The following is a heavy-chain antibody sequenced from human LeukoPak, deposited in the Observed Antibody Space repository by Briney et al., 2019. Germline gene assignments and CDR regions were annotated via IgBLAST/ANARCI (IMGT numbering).Heavy chain of an antibody. CDR3: AKGMQLGNDY. D-gene: IGHD6-13*01. J-gene: IGHJ4*02. CDR1: GYTFTCYY. Sequence: ASVKVSCKASGYTFTCYYMHWVRQAPGQGLEWRGWINPNSGGTNYAQKFQGRVTMTRDTSITPAYMELSRLRSDDTAVYYCAKGMQLGNDYWGQGTLVTVSS. CDR2: INPNSGGT. V-gene: IGHV1-2*02.